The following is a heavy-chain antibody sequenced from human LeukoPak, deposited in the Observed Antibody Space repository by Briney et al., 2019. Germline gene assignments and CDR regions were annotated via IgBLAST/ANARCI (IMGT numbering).Heavy chain of an antibody. Sequence: ASVKVSCKASGYTFIIYGISWVRQAPGQGLEGMGWISAYSGTTKYTQKLRGRVTMTTETSTSTAYMELGSLTSDDTAVYYSARITVINGDLDYWGQGTLVTVSS. CDR1: GYTFIIYG. V-gene: IGHV1-18*01. CDR3: ARITVINGDLDY. D-gene: IGHD1-14*01. CDR2: ISAYSGTT. J-gene: IGHJ4*02.